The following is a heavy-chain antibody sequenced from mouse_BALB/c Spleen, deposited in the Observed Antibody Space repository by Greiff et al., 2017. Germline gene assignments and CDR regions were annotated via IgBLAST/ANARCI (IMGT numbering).Heavy chain of an antibody. CDR1: GFSLTSYG. CDR2: IWAGGST. CDR3: ARGNYGGAMDY. Sequence: VKLMESGPGLVAPSQSLSITCTVSGFSLTSYGVHWVRQPPGKGLEWLGVIWAGGSTNYNSALMSRLSISKDNSKSQVFLKMNSLQTDDTAMYYCARGNYGGAMDYWGQGTSVTVSS. J-gene: IGHJ4*01. V-gene: IGHV2-9*02. D-gene: IGHD2-1*01.